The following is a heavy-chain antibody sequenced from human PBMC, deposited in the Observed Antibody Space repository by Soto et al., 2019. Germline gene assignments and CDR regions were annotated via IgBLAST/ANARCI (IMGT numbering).Heavy chain of an antibody. J-gene: IGHJ4*02. D-gene: IGHD6-13*01. Sequence: ASVKVSCKVSGYTLTELSMHWVRQAPGKGLEWMGGFDPEDGETIYAQKFQGRVTMTRNTSISTAYMELSSLRSEDTAVYYCARGQSIAAAATGYWGQGTLVTVSS. CDR3: ARGQSIAAAATGY. CDR1: GYTLTELS. V-gene: IGHV1-24*01. CDR2: FDPEDGET.